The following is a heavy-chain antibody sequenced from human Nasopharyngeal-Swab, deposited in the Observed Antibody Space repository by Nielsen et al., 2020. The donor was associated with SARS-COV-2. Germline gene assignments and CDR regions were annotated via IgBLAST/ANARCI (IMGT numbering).Heavy chain of an antibody. CDR1: GFTVSRNY. D-gene: IGHD3-16*01. CDR2: IYSGGST. V-gene: IGHV3-66*02. CDR3: ARDRGGYGDYVDY. J-gene: IGHJ4*02. Sequence: GGSLRLSCAASGFTVSRNYMSWVRQAPGKGLEWVSVIYSGGSTYYADSVKGRFTISRDNSKNTLYLQMNSLRAEDTAVYYCARDRGGYGDYVDYWGQGTLVTVSS.